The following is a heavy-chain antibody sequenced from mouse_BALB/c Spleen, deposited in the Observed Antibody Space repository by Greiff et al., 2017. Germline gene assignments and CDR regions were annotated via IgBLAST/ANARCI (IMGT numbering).Heavy chain of an antibody. CDR1: GFSLTDYG. CDR2: IWGGGST. Sequence: VQGVESGPGLVAPSQSLSITCTVSGFSLTDYGVSWIRQPPGKGLEWLGVIWGGGSTYYNSALKSRLSISKDNSKSQVFLKMNSLQTDDTAMYYCAKHPITTVVATGAMDYWGQGTSVTVSS. J-gene: IGHJ4*01. D-gene: IGHD1-1*01. CDR3: AKHPITTVVATGAMDY. V-gene: IGHV2-6-5*01.